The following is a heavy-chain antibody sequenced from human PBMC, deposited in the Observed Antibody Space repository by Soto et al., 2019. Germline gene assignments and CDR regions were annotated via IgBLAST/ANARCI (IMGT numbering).Heavy chain of an antibody. Sequence: ASVKVSFKASGYTFTSDGISWVRQAPGQGREWMGWISAYNGNTNYAQKLQGRVTMTTDTSKSTAYMELRSLRSDDKAVYYCARRIGGIAVAGTGNYYYYGMDVWG. V-gene: IGHV1-18*04. CDR3: ARRIGGIAVAGTGNYYYYGMDV. CDR2: ISAYNGNT. D-gene: IGHD6-19*01. J-gene: IGHJ6*02. CDR1: GYTFTSDG.